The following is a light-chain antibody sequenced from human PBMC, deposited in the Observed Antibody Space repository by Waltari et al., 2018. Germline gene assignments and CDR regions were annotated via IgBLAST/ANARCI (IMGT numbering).Light chain of an antibody. CDR3: QSFDNMLSGGVV. V-gene: IGLV1-40*01. CDR2: GNK. Sequence: QSVLTQPPSVSGTPGQRVTISCRGSTSNIGAGHDVHWYQHLPGTAPKLLIYGNKTRPSGVPDPFTGSESSTSASLAITGLQADDEADYFCQSFDNMLSGGVVFGGGTKLAVL. CDR1: TSNIGAGHD. J-gene: IGLJ2*01.